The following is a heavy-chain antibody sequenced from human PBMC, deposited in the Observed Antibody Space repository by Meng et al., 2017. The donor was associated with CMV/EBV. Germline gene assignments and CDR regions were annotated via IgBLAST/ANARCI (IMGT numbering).Heavy chain of an antibody. CDR3: ARGVIEMATRVGLRY. Sequence: VHLVQSGAEVKRPGSSLKGYCKASGGTFISYAISWVRQAPGQGLEWMGGIIPIFGTANYAQKFQGRVTITADESTSTAYMELSSLRSEDTAVYYCARGVIEMATRVGLRYWGQGTLVTVSS. J-gene: IGHJ4*02. D-gene: IGHD5-24*01. CDR2: IIPIFGTA. CDR1: GGTFISYA. V-gene: IGHV1-69*12.